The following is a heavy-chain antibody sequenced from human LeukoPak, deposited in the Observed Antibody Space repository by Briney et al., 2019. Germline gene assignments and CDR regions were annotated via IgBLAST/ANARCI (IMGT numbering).Heavy chain of an antibody. J-gene: IGHJ4*02. D-gene: IGHD2-15*01. CDR2: IKQDGSEK. Sequence: GGSLRLSCAASGFTFSNYWMSWVRQAPGKGLEWVANIKQDGSEKYYVDSVKGRFTISRDNAKNSLYLQMNSLRAEDTAVYYCARDHGRYCSGGSCYFGGFFEYWGQGTLGTVSS. CDR1: GFTFSNYW. V-gene: IGHV3-7*03. CDR3: ARDHGRYCSGGSCYFGGFFEY.